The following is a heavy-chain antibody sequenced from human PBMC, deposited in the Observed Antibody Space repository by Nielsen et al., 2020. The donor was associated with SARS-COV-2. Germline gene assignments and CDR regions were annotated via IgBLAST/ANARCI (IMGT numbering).Heavy chain of an antibody. CDR1: GFTFSSYS. CDR3: ASTTVGATTDFDSFDI. CDR2: ISSSSSYI. V-gene: IGHV3-21*01. J-gene: IGHJ3*02. D-gene: IGHD1-26*01. Sequence: GESLKISCAASGFTFSSYSMNWVRQAPGKGLEWVSSISSSSSYIYYADSVKGRFTISRDNAKNSLYLQMNSLRAEDTAVYYCASTTVGATTDFDSFDIWGQGTMVTVSS.